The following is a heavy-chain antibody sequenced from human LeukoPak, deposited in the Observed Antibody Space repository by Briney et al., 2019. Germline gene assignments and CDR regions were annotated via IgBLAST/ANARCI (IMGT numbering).Heavy chain of an antibody. Sequence: GGSLRLSCAASGFTFSSYSMNWVRQAPGKGLEWVSSISSSSSYIYYADSVKGRFTISRDNAKNSLYLQMNSLRAEDTALYYCARTRRAMVNDAFDIWGQGTMVTVSS. V-gene: IGHV3-21*04. CDR1: GFTFSSYS. CDR2: ISSSSSYI. J-gene: IGHJ3*02. CDR3: ARTRRAMVNDAFDI. D-gene: IGHD5-18*01.